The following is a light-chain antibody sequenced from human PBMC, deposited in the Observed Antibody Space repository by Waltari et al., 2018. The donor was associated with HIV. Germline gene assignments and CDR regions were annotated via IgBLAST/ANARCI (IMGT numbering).Light chain of an antibody. CDR2: NDS. V-gene: IGLV3-21*04. J-gene: IGLJ1*01. Sequence: SYVLTQPPSVSVAPGQTATFTCGGNSTVRKSLHWYHQKPGQSPVLVIYNDSNRPSGIPERFAGSNSGNTATLTITRDEAGDEADYYCQVWDSNSDQFYVFGTGTKVTVL. CDR3: QVWDSNSDQFYV. CDR1: STVRKS.